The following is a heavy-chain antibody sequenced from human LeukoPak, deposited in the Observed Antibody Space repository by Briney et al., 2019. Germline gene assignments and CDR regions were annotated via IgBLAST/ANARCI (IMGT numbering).Heavy chain of an antibody. V-gene: IGHV4-4*07. J-gene: IGHJ4*02. CDR2: IYTSGST. Sequence: PSETLSLTCTVSGASISSSHWSWIRQPAGKGLEWIGRIYTSGSTDYNPSLESRVTISVDTSINQFSLKLRSLTAADTAVYYCARARPHFDYWGQGTLVTVSS. CDR1: GASISSSH. D-gene: IGHD6-6*01. CDR3: ARARPHFDY.